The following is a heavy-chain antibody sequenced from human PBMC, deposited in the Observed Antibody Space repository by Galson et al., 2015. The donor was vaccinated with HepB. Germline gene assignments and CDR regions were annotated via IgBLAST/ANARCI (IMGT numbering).Heavy chain of an antibody. J-gene: IGHJ4*02. V-gene: IGHV3-48*04. Sequence: SLRLSCAASGFTFSSYSMNWVRQAPGKGLEWVPYISSSSSTIYYADSVKGRFTISRDNAKNSLYLQMNSLRAEDTAVYYCARSPPLWFGEFVRSRTYYFDYWGQGTLVTVSS. CDR2: ISSSSSTI. CDR1: GFTFSSYS. D-gene: IGHD3-10*01. CDR3: ARSPPLWFGEFVRSRTYYFDY.